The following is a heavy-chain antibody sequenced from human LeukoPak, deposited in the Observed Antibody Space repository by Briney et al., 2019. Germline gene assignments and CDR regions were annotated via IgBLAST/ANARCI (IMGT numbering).Heavy chain of an antibody. J-gene: IGHJ4*02. V-gene: IGHV4-34*01. CDR2: INHSGST. CDR1: GGSISGYY. CDR3: ARGNGWFS. Sequence: PSETLSLTCTVSGGSISGYYWSWIRQPPGKGLEWIGEINHSGSTNYNPSLKSRVTISVDTSKNQFSLKLSSVTAADTAVYYCARGNGWFSWGQGTLVTVSS. D-gene: IGHD2-8*01.